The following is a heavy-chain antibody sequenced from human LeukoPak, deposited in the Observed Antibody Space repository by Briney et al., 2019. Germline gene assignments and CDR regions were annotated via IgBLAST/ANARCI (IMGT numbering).Heavy chain of an antibody. Sequence: GGSLRLSCAAAGFTFSSYWMHWVRQAPGKGLGWVSYIKSDGSSTCYADSVQGRFTISRDNVKTTLYLEMNSLRGEDPAIYYCARDRGYTQVYWGQGTLVTVSS. CDR2: IKSDGSST. CDR3: ARDRGYTQVY. J-gene: IGHJ4*02. D-gene: IGHD5-12*01. V-gene: IGHV3-74*01. CDR1: GFTFSSYW.